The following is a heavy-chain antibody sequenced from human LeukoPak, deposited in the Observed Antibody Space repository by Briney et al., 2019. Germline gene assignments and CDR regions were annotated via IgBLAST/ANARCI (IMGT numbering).Heavy chain of an antibody. CDR2: ISYDGSNK. CDR1: GFTFSSYG. J-gene: IGHJ4*02. D-gene: IGHD3-9*01. CDR3: ARDFHYFFDY. Sequence: GGSLRLSCAASGFTFSSYGMHWVRQAPGKGLEWVAVISYDGSNKYYADSVKGRFTISRDNSKNTLYLQMNSLRAEDTAIYYCARDFHYFFDYCGQGTLVTVSS. V-gene: IGHV3-30*03.